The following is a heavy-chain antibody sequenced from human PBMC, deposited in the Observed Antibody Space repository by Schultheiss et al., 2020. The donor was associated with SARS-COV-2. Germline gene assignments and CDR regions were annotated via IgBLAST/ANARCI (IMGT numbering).Heavy chain of an antibody. Sequence: ASVKVSCKVSGYTLTELSMHWVRQAPGKGLEWMGIINPSGGSTSYAQKFQGRVTMTRDTSTSTVYMELSSLRSEDTAVYYCARGSQDWPTLDYWGQGTLVTVSS. CDR3: ARGSQDWPTLDY. CDR1: GYTLTELS. J-gene: IGHJ4*02. V-gene: IGHV1-46*01. CDR2: INPSGGST. D-gene: IGHD3-9*01.